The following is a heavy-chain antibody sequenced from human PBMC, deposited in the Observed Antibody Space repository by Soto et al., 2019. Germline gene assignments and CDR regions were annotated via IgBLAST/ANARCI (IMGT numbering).Heavy chain of an antibody. Sequence: QVQLVQSGAEVKKPGSSVKVSCKASGGTFSRYAINWVRQAPGQGLEWMGGIIPLFRKPNYAQRFQGRVTITADESTSTAYMELSNLRSEDTAVYYCARDGTLYDSSAYYYLYWGQGTLVTVSS. J-gene: IGHJ4*02. D-gene: IGHD3-22*01. CDR3: ARDGTLYDSSAYYYLY. CDR1: GGTFSRYA. V-gene: IGHV1-69*01. CDR2: IIPLFRKP.